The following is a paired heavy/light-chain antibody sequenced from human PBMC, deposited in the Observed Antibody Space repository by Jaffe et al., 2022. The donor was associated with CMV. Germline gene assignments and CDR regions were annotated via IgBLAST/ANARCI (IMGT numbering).Heavy chain of an antibody. CDR2: MFYSGST. V-gene: IGHV4-39*01. CDR1: GGSISSNIYY. J-gene: IGHJ4*02. CDR3: ARHFLTSGYYYFDY. D-gene: IGHD3-22*01. Sequence: QLQLQESGPGLVKPSETLSLTCTVSGGSISSNIYYWGWIRQPPGKGLEWIGSMFYSGSTYYNPSLMGRVTISVDTSKNQFSLKLTSVTAADTAVYYCARHFLTSGYYYFDYWGQGTVVTVSS.
Light chain of an antibody. Sequence: SYELTQPPSVSVSPGQTVTITCSGDKLGNKYACWYHQKPGQSPVLVIYQDNKRPSGIPARFSGSNSGNTATLTISGTQAMDEGDYYCQAWDRSIVVFGGGTKLTVL. CDR2: QDN. V-gene: IGLV3-1*01. CDR3: QAWDRSIVV. CDR1: KLGNKY. J-gene: IGLJ2*01.